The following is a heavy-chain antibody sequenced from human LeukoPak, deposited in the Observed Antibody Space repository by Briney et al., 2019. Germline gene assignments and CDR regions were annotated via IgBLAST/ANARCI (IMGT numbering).Heavy chain of an antibody. Sequence: GGSLRLSCAASGFTFSSYAMSWVRQAPGKGLEWVSAISGSGGSTYYADSVKGRFTISRDNSKSTLYLQMNSLRAEDTAVYYCAKGSGSSCYSPCDYWGQGILVTVSS. CDR1: GFTFSSYA. V-gene: IGHV3-23*01. D-gene: IGHD2-15*01. CDR2: ISGSGGST. CDR3: AKGSGSSCYSPCDY. J-gene: IGHJ4*02.